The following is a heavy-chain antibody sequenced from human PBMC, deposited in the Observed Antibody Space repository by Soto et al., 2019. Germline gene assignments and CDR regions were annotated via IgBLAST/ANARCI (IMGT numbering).Heavy chain of an antibody. CDR3: AREPMAPIVY. D-gene: IGHD3-10*01. V-gene: IGHV3-33*08. CDR1: GFTFSSSR. Sequence: VVPLRRSCAASGFTFSSSRRPWVRQAPGKGLEWVAVIWYDGSNKYYADSVKGRFTISRDNSKNTLYLQMNSLRAEDTAVYYCAREPMAPIVYWRQGTLVTVS. J-gene: IGHJ4*02. CDR2: IWYDGSNK.